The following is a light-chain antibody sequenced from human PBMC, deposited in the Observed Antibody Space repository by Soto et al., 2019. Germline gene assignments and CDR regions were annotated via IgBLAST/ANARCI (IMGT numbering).Light chain of an antibody. CDR2: GAS. J-gene: IGKJ4*01. CDR3: RQYGRSLASA. V-gene: IGKV3-20*01. CDR1: QSVSSNL. Sequence: EIVLTQSPGTLSLSPGERATLSCRASQSVSSNLLAWYQEKPGQAPRLLIYGASSRATGIPDRFSGSGSGTDFTLTISRLEPEHFAVYYCRQYGRSLASAIGGGTKVEIK.